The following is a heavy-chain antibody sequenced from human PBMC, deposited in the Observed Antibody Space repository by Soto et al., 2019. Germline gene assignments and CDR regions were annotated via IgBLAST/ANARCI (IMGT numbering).Heavy chain of an antibody. CDR2: IIPIFGTA. Sequence: ASVKVSCKASGGTFSSYAISWVRQAPGQGLEWMGGIIPIFGTANYAQKFQGRVTITADESTSTAYMELSSLRSEDTAVYYCARGRYSSSSLGPYYYYYGMDVWGQGTTVTVSS. CDR3: ARGRYSSSSLGPYYYYYGMDV. CDR1: GGTFSSYA. D-gene: IGHD6-6*01. V-gene: IGHV1-69*13. J-gene: IGHJ6*02.